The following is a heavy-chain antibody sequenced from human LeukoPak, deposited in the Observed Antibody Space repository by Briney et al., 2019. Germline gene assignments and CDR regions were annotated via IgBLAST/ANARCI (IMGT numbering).Heavy chain of an antibody. V-gene: IGHV4-34*01. D-gene: IGHD3-9*01. J-gene: IGHJ6*02. CDR1: GGSFSGYY. Sequence: PSETLSLTCAVHGGSFSGYYWSWIRQPPGKGLEWIGEINHSGSTNYNPSLKSRVTISVDTSKNQFSLKLSSVTAADTAVYYCARDRRNYDILTGYRRHYYYYGMDVWGQGTTVTVSS. CDR2: INHSGST. CDR3: ARDRRNYDILTGYRRHYYYYGMDV.